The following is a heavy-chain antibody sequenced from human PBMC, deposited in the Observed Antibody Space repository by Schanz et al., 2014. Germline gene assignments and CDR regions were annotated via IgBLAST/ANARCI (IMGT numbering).Heavy chain of an antibody. V-gene: IGHV1-18*01. CDR1: RSTFSSYT. D-gene: IGHD2-8*02. CDR3: ATMWGYCTATACQILEVLDV. CDR2: ISAYNGHT. Sequence: QVQLVQSGAEVKKPGSSVKVSCKASRSTFSSYTISWVRQARGQGLEWMGWISAYNGHTDYAQKLQGRVTWTTATSTSTAYMELRILRSDDTAVYYCATMWGYCTATACQILEVLDVWGQGTMVTVSS. J-gene: IGHJ3*01.